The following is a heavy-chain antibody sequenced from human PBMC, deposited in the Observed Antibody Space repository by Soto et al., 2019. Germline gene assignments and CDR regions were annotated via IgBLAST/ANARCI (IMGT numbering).Heavy chain of an antibody. V-gene: IGHV3-74*01. D-gene: IGHD2-15*01. Sequence: GGSLRLSCVGSGFTFSSSWMHWVRQDPGKGPVWVSGIKGDGSSTSYADSVKGRFTISRDNAKNTVFLQMTSLRVEDTAVYYCATAAQFNYGGSSGFDSWGQGTLVTVSS. CDR2: IKGDGSST. J-gene: IGHJ4*02. CDR1: GFTFSSSW. CDR3: ATAAQFNYGGSSGFDS.